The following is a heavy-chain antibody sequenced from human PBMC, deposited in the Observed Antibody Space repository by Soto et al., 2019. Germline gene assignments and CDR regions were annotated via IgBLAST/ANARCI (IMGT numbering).Heavy chain of an antibody. J-gene: IGHJ4*02. V-gene: IGHV4-39*01. Sequence: PSETLSLTCTVSGGSISSSSYYWGWIRQPPGKGLEWIGSIYYSGSTYYNPSLKSRVTISVDTSKNQFSLKLSSVTAADTAVYYGARPEIIVLGVLATLDYWGKEPRVTVP. CDR3: ARPEIIVLGVLATLDY. CDR2: IYYSGST. CDR1: GGSISSSSYY. D-gene: IGHD2-15*01.